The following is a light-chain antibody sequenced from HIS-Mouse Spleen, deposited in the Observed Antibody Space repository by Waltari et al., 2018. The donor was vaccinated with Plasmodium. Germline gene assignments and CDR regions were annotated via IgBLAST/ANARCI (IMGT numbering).Light chain of an antibody. Sequence: DIQMTQSPSTLSSAVGDRVTITCRASQSISSWLAWYQQKPGKAPKLLIYKASSLESGVPSRFSGSGSGTEFTLTISSLQPDDFATYYCQQYNSYPLTFGGGTKVEIK. J-gene: IGKJ4*01. V-gene: IGKV1-5*03. CDR2: KAS. CDR1: QSISSW. CDR3: QQYNSYPLT.